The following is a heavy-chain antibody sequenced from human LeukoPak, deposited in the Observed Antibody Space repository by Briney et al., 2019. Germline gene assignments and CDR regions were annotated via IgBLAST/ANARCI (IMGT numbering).Heavy chain of an antibody. CDR1: GFTFSSYA. CDR3: AKAGVSSIAARFDS. J-gene: IGHJ4*02. V-gene: IGHV3-23*01. Sequence: GGSLRLSCAASGFTFSSYAMSWVRQAPGKGLEWVSGISGSGGSTYYADSVKGRFTISRDNSKNTLYLQMNSLRAEDTAVYYCAKAGVSSIAARFDSWGQRTLVTVSS. CDR2: ISGSGGST. D-gene: IGHD6-6*01.